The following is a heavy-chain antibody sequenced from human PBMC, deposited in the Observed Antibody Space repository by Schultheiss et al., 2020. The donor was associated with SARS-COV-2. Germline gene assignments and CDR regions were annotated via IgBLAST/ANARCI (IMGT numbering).Heavy chain of an antibody. CDR2: IYYSGST. CDR1: GGSISSGYY. J-gene: IGHJ4*02. Sequence: ESLKISCTVSGGSISSGYYWGWIRQPPGKGLEWIGYIYYSGSTNYNPSLKSRVTMSVDTSKNQFSLKLSSVTAADTAVYYCATRSIAARPSPDYWGQGTLVTVSS. CDR3: ATRSIAARPSPDY. D-gene: IGHD6-6*01. V-gene: IGHV4-61*05.